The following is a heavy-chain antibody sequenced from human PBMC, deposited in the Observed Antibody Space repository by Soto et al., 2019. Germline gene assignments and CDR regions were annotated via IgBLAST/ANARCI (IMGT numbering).Heavy chain of an antibody. CDR2: IVVGSGNT. J-gene: IGHJ4*02. CDR3: AAGEDSGSYLYYFDY. V-gene: IGHV1-58*01. Sequence: SVKVSCKASGFTFTSSAVQWVRQARGQRLEWIGWIVVGSGNTNYAQKFQERVTITRDMSTSTAYMELSSLRSEDTAVYYCAAGEDSGSYLYYFDYWRQGTLVTVSS. CDR1: GFTFTSSA. D-gene: IGHD1-26*01.